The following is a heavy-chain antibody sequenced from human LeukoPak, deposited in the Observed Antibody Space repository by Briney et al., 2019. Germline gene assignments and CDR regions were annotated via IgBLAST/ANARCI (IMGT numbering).Heavy chain of an antibody. CDR3: ARDNSARDEAWWFNP. J-gene: IGHJ5*02. V-gene: IGHV1-46*01. CDR2: ISPSGGST. CDR1: GYTFTSNY. D-gene: IGHD5-24*01. Sequence: ASVKVSCKAFGYTFTSNYMHWVRQAPGQGPEWMGVISPSGGSTTYAQKFQGRVTLTRDMSTSTDYLELSSLRSEDTAVYYCARDNSARDEAWWFNPWGQGTLVTVSS.